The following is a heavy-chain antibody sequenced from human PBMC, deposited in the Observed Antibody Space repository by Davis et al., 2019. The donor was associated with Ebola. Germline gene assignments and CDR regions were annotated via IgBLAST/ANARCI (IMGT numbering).Heavy chain of an antibody. V-gene: IGHV1-46*01. D-gene: IGHD7-27*01. CDR2: INPSGGGT. CDR1: GYTFTTYY. J-gene: IGHJ6*04. Sequence: AASVKVSCKTSGYTFTTYYMHWVRQAPGQGLEWMGVINPSGGGTTYAQKFQGRVTMTRDTSTSIVYMELRSLRSEDTAVYYCARETGDGDGMDVWGKGTTVTVSS. CDR3: ARETGDGDGMDV.